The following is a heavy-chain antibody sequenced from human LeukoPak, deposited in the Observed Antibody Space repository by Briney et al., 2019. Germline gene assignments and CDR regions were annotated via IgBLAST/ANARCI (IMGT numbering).Heavy chain of an antibody. CDR2: IYTSGST. Sequence: SETLSLTCTVSGGSISSYYWSWVRQPPGKGLEWIGRIYTSGSTNYNPSLKSRVTISVDTSKNQFSLKLSSVTAADTAVYHCARGGSSGNWFDPWGQGTLVTVSS. CDR3: ARGGSSGNWFDP. V-gene: IGHV4-4*08. D-gene: IGHD6-13*01. CDR1: GGSISSYY. J-gene: IGHJ5*02.